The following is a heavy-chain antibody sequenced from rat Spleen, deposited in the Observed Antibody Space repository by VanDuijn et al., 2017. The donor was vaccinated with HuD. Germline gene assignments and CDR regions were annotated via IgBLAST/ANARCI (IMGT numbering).Heavy chain of an antibody. CDR1: GFSLIRNG. J-gene: IGHJ2*01. D-gene: IGHD1-1*01. V-gene: IGHV2-4*01. Sequence: QVQLKESGPGLVQPSQTLSLTCTVSGFSLIRNGVSWVRQPPGKGLEWIAAISSGGSTAYNSLLKSRLSISRDTSKSQVFLKMNSLQTEDTATYYCARHDYSAPFDYWGQGVMVTVSS. CDR2: ISSGGST. CDR3: ARHDYSAPFDY.